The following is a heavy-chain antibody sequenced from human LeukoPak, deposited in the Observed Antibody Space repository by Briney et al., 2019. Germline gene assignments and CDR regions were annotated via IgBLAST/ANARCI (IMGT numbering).Heavy chain of an antibody. V-gene: IGHV3-30*18. Sequence: GGSLRLSCAASGFTFSSYGMHWVRQAPGKGLEWMAVILYDGSNKYYADSVKGRFSISRDNSKNTLYLKMNSLRAEDTAVYYCAKDPGYYYGSGSSMTWFDPWGQGTLVTVSS. CDR1: GFTFSSYG. J-gene: IGHJ5*02. CDR2: ILYDGSNK. D-gene: IGHD3-10*01. CDR3: AKDPGYYYGSGSSMTWFDP.